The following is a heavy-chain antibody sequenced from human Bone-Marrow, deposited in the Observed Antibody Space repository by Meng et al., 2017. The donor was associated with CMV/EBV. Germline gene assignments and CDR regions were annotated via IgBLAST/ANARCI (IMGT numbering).Heavy chain of an antibody. D-gene: IGHD3-22*01. Sequence: SETLSLTCTVSGGSVITSTEYWGWIRQPPGKGLEWIGSLYYGGNTYYNPSLESRVTISGDTSKNQFSLKVKSVTAADTAVYYCARATFGDYYDSSGSPYYYYGMDVWGQGTTVTVSS. V-gene: IGHV4-39*01. J-gene: IGHJ6*02. CDR2: LYYGGNT. CDR1: GGSVITSTEY. CDR3: ARATFGDYYDSSGSPYYYYGMDV.